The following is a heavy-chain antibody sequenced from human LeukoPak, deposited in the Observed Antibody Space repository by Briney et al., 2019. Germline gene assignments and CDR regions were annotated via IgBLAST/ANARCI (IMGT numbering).Heavy chain of an antibody. J-gene: IGHJ4*02. D-gene: IGHD3-22*01. CDR1: GFTVSSNY. V-gene: IGHV3-66*01. CDR2: IYSGGST. Sequence: GGSLRLSCAASGFTVSSNYMSWVRQAPGKGLEWVSVIYSGGSTYYADSVKGRFTISRDNSKNTPYLQMNSLRAEDTAVYYCARDTWNYYDSSGYYFDYWGQGTLVTVSS. CDR3: ARDTWNYYDSSGYYFDY.